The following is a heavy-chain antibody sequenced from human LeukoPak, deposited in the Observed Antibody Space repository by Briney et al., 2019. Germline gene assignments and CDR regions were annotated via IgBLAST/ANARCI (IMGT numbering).Heavy chain of an antibody. CDR3: VRGTSDSPGIDY. J-gene: IGHJ4*02. V-gene: IGHV3-64*02. CDR2: ISGNGGRT. D-gene: IGHD1-14*01. Sequence: GGSLRLSRAASGFTFSSYVMHWVRQAPGKGLEYVSAISGNGGRTSYVDSVKGRFTISRDNSKNTLYLQMGSLRAEDMAVYYCVRGTSDSPGIDYWGQGTLVTVSS. CDR1: GFTFSSYV.